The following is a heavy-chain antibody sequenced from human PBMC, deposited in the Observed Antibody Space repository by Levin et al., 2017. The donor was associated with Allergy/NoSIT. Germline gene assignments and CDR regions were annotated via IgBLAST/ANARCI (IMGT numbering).Heavy chain of an antibody. V-gene: IGHV3-30-3*01. D-gene: IGHD3-22*01. Sequence: SLLLSFSSSFFPFLRSALHWFRQAPGKGLEWVAVISYDGSTTYYADSVKGRFTLSRAHSNNTLYVQMDSLRPEDTAVIYCARADSSAYPDYWGQGTLVSVSS. J-gene: IGHJ4*02. CDR3: ARADSSAYPDY. CDR1: FFPFLRSA. CDR2: ISYDGSTT.